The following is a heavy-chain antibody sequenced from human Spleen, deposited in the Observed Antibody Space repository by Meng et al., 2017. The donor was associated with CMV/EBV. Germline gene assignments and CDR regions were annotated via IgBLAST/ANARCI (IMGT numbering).Heavy chain of an antibody. V-gene: IGHV3-30-3*01. CDR1: GFTFSSYA. Sequence: GESLKISCAASGFTFSSYAMHWVRQAPGKGLEWVAVISYDGSNKYYADSVKGRFTISRDNAKNSLYLQMNSLRAEDTAVYYCARAIFFGIVGATPPPFDYWGQGTLVTVSS. J-gene: IGHJ4*02. CDR2: ISYDGSNK. CDR3: ARAIFFGIVGATPPPFDY. D-gene: IGHD1-26*01.